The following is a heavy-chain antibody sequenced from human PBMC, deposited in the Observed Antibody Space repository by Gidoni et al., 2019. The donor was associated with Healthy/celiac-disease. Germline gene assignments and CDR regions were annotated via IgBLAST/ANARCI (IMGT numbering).Heavy chain of an antibody. D-gene: IGHD6-6*01. CDR3: ARGPTSIAANY. Sequence: QVQLVESGGGVVKPGRSLRLSCAAPGFTFSSHSLPWVRQAPGKGLEWVAVISYDGSNKYYADSVKGRFTISRDNSKNTLYLQMNSLRAEDTAVYYCARGPTSIAANYWGQGTLVTVSS. J-gene: IGHJ4*02. CDR1: GFTFSSHS. CDR2: ISYDGSNK. V-gene: IGHV3-30*04.